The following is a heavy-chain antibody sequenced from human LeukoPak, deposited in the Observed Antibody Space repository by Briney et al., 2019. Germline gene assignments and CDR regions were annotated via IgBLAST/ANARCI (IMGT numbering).Heavy chain of an antibody. J-gene: IGHJ6*03. V-gene: IGHV3-49*04. Sequence: GGSLRLSCAASGFTFSNYSMNWVRQAPGRGLAWVGFIRSKAYGGTTEYAASVKGRFTISRDESKSIAYRQMNSLKTEDTGVYYCTSLTEKNYYGYYIDVWGKGTTVTVSS. D-gene: IGHD1-20*01. CDR2: IRSKAYGGTT. CDR3: TSLTEKNYYGYYIDV. CDR1: GFTFSNYS.